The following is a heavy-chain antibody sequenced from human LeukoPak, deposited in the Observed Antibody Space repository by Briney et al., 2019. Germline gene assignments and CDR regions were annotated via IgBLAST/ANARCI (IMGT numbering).Heavy chain of an antibody. CDR1: GGTFSSYA. Sequence: ASVKVSCKASGGTFSSYAISWVRQAPGQGLEWMGGIIPIFGTANYAQKFQGRVTITADESTSTAYMELSSLRSEDTAVYYCASPDTYYYDSSGYYGWGQGTLVTVSS. CDR3: ASPDTYYYDSSGYYG. CDR2: IIPIFGTA. D-gene: IGHD3-22*01. V-gene: IGHV1-69*13. J-gene: IGHJ4*02.